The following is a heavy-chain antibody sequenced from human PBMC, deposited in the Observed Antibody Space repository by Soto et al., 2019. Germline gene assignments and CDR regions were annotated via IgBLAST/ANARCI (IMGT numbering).Heavy chain of an antibody. CDR3: ARDPLIGTTDYGLDV. J-gene: IGHJ6*02. CDR1: GFTFSTYW. CDR2: INNDGSNT. Sequence: EVQLVESGGGLVQPGGSLRLSCAASGFTFSTYWMHWVRQPPGKGLVWVSRINNDGSNTAYADSVKGRFTISRDNAQSTLYLQMNSLRAEHTAVYYCARDPLIGTTDYGLDVWGQGTTVSVSS. V-gene: IGHV3-74*01. D-gene: IGHD1-7*01.